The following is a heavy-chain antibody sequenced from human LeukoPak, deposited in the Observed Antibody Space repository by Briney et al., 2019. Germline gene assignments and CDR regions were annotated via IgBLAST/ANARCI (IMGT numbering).Heavy chain of an antibody. D-gene: IGHD5-18*01. CDR1: GFTFSTYW. CDR3: ARVEGYSYGYFVY. J-gene: IGHJ4*02. Sequence: GGSLRLSCAASGFTFSTYWMSWVRQAPRKGLEWVANIKQDGSEKYYVDSVKGRFTISRDNAKNSLYLQMNSLRAEDTAVYYCARVEGYSYGYFVYWGQGTLVTVSS. V-gene: IGHV3-7*03. CDR2: IKQDGSEK.